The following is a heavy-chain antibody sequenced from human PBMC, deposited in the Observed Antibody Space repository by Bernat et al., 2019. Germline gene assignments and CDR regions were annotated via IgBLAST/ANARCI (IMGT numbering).Heavy chain of an antibody. CDR3: ARGDSSGHDAFDI. D-gene: IGHD3-22*01. CDR2: INAGNGNT. V-gene: IGHV1-3*01. CDR1: GYTFTSYA. Sequence: QVQLVQSGAEVKKPGASVKVSCKASGYTFTSYAMHWVRQAPGQRLEWMGWINAGNGNTKYSQKFQGRVTITRDTSASTAYMELCSLRSEDTAVYYCARGDSSGHDAFDIWGQGTMVTVSS. J-gene: IGHJ3*02.